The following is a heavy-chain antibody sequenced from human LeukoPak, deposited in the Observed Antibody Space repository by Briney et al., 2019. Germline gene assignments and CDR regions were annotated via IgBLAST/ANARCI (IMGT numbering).Heavy chain of an antibody. J-gene: IGHJ3*02. V-gene: IGHV4-39*07. CDR1: GGSISSNSYY. CDR3: ARASPMAREDAFDI. CDR2: IYYSGGT. D-gene: IGHD2-8*01. Sequence: PSETLSLTCTVSGGSISSNSYYWGWIRQPPGKGLEWIGSIYYSGGTYYNPSLKSRVTMSVDTSKNQFSLKLSSVTAADTAVYYCARASPMAREDAFDIWGQGTMVTVSS.